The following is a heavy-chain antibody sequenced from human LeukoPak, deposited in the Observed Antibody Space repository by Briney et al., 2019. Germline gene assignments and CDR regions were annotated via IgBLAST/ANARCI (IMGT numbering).Heavy chain of an antibody. V-gene: IGHV3-23*01. D-gene: IGHD6-13*01. Sequence: GGSLRLSCAASGFTVSSYGMTWVRQAPGKGLEWVSAFSATDGSAQYAESVRGRFTISRDNSKNSLYLQMNSLRDEDTAVYFCAKARVAAAGTGAFDVWGQGTMVTVSS. J-gene: IGHJ3*01. CDR3: AKARVAAAGTGAFDV. CDR1: GFTVSSYG. CDR2: FSATDGSA.